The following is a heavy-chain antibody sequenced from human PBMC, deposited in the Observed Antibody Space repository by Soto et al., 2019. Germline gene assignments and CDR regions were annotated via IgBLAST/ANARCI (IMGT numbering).Heavy chain of an antibody. CDR2: INHSGST. CDR1: GGSFSGYY. V-gene: IGHV4-34*01. D-gene: IGHD1-20*01. J-gene: IGHJ6*02. Sequence: QVQLQQWGAGLLKPSETLSLTCAVYGGSFSGYYWSWIRQPPGKGLEWIGEINHSGSTNYNPSLKSRVTISVDTSKNQFSLKLCSVTAADTAVYYCARGRYVPYYYYYGMDVWGQGTTVTVSS. CDR3: ARGRYVPYYYYYGMDV.